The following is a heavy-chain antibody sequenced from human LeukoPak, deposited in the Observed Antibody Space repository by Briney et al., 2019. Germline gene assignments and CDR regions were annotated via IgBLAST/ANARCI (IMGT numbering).Heavy chain of an antibody. CDR2: IYYSGIT. Sequence: SESLSLTCTVSGGSISSYYWSWIRQPPGKGREWSGYIYYSGITNYNPSLKSRVTISVDTSKNQFSLKLSSVTAADTAVYYCARAVGGWYAFDYWGQGTLVTVSS. V-gene: IGHV4-59*01. D-gene: IGHD6-19*01. J-gene: IGHJ4*02. CDR3: ARAVGGWYAFDY. CDR1: GGSISSYY.